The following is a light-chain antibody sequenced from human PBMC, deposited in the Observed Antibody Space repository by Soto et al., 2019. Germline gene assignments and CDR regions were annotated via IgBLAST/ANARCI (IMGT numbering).Light chain of an antibody. CDR2: DAS. Sequence: GDRVTITCRASQTITTWMAWYQQKPGKAPKLLVYDASTRATGVPARFSGSVYGTEFNLSISSLQSEHFAVYYCQQYNSWPLTFGGGTKVDIK. CDR1: QTITTW. V-gene: IGKV1-5*01. CDR3: QQYNSWPLT. J-gene: IGKJ4*01.